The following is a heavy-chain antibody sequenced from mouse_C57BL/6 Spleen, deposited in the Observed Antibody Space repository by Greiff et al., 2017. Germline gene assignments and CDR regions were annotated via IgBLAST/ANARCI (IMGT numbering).Heavy chain of an antibody. CDR2: IWSGGST. V-gene: IGHV2-4*01. J-gene: IGHJ2*01. CDR3: AKNWDRGNFDY. Sequence: VKLVESGPGLVQPSQSLSITCTVSGFSLTSYGVHWVRQPPGKGLEWLGVIWSGGSTDYNAAFISRLSISKDNSKSQVFFKMNSLQADDTAIYYCAKNWDRGNFDYWGQGTTLTVSS. D-gene: IGHD3-3*01. CDR1: GFSLTSYG.